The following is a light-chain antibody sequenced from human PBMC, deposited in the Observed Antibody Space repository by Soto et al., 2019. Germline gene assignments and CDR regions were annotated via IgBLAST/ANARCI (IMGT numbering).Light chain of an antibody. V-gene: IGLV2-14*02. J-gene: IGLJ1*01. Sequence: QSVLTQPASVSGSPGQSITISCTGTSSDVGSYNLVSWYQQHPGKAPKLMIYEVSNRPSGVSNRFSGSKSGNTASLTISGLQAEDEADYYCSSYTSSSFYVFGTGTKVTVL. CDR2: EVS. CDR3: SSYTSSSFYV. CDR1: SSDVGSYNL.